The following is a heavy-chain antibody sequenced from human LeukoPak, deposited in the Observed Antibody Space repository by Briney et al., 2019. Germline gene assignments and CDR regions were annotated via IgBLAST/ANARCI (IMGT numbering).Heavy chain of an antibody. D-gene: IGHD3-3*01. CDR2: ISAYNGST. CDR3: ARDQDYDFWSGYGWFDP. J-gene: IGHJ5*02. CDR1: GYTFTSYG. V-gene: IGHV1-18*01. Sequence: ASVKVSCKASGYTFTSYGISWVRQAPGQGLEWMGWISAYNGSTNYAQKLQGRVTMTTDTSTSTAYMELRSLRSDDTAVYYCARDQDYDFWSGYGWFDPWGQGTLVTVSS.